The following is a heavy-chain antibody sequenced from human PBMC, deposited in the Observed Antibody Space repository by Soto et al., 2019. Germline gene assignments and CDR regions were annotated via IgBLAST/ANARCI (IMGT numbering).Heavy chain of an antibody. CDR1: GFTFSSYA. Sequence: EVQLLESGGGLVQPGGSLRLSCAASGFTFSSYAMTWVRQAPGKGLEWVSVITAGGDSSYYADSVKGRFTISRDNSKSTLVLQMNRLRAEDTALYYCAKDPPDYGAINWFDPWGQGTLVTVSS. J-gene: IGHJ5*02. D-gene: IGHD4-17*01. V-gene: IGHV3-23*01. CDR2: ITAGGDSS. CDR3: AKDPPDYGAINWFDP.